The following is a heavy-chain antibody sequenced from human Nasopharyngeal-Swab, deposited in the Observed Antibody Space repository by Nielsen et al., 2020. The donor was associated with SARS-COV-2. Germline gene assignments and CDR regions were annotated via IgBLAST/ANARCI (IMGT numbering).Heavy chain of an antibody. J-gene: IGHJ4*02. D-gene: IGHD3-16*01. CDR2: IYSTEIT. V-gene: IGHV4-59*11. CDR3: ARGTDRREERGGK. CDR1: GGSIVSHY. Sequence: SETLSLTCTVSGGSIVSHYWNWIRLSPGKGLEWIGYIYSTEITKYNPSLGSRVTMSGDTSKNQVYLKLKSLTAADTAVYYCARGTDRREERGGKGGQGKVGTVSS.